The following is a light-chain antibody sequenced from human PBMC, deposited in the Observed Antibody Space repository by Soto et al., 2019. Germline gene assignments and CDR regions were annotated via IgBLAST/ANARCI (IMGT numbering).Light chain of an antibody. J-gene: IGKJ1*01. Sequence: DIQMTQSPSTLSASVGDRVTITCRASQSISTWLAWYQQKPGKAPNLLIYKASSLESGVPSRFSGSESGKEFTLTISSLQPDDFATYYCQQYNSYSSGTFGQGTKVEIK. V-gene: IGKV1-5*03. CDR2: KAS. CDR1: QSISTW. CDR3: QQYNSYSSGT.